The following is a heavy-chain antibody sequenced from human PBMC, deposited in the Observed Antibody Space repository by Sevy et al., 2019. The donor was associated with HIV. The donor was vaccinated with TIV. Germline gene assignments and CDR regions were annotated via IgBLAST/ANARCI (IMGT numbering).Heavy chain of an antibody. CDR1: GFTFSSYA. CDR2: ISYDGSNK. D-gene: IGHD3-3*01. J-gene: IGHJ6*02. CDR3: ARDGNLYDFWSGYPPPSYYYYGMDV. Sequence: GGSLRLSCAASGFTFSSYAMHWVRQAPGKGLEWVAVISYDGSNKYYADSVKGRFTISRDNSKNTLYLQMNSLRAEDTAVYYCARDGNLYDFWSGYPPPSYYYYGMDVWGQGTTVTVSS. V-gene: IGHV3-30-3*01.